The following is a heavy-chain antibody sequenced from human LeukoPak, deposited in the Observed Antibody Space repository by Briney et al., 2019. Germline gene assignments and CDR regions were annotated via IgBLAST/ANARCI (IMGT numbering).Heavy chain of an antibody. Sequence: SVKVSCKASGGTSSRYAISWVRQAPGQGLEWMGGIIPIFGTSNSAQKCQGRVTITADESTSTAYMALSSLRSEDTAVYYCARGLGSSGYYAFDIWGQGTMVTVSS. CDR1: GGTSSRYA. CDR3: ARGLGSSGYYAFDI. CDR2: IIPIFGTS. D-gene: IGHD3-22*01. J-gene: IGHJ3*02. V-gene: IGHV1-69*01.